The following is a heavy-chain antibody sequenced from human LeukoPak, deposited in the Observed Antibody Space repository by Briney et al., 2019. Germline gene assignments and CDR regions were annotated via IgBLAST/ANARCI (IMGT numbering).Heavy chain of an antibody. J-gene: IGHJ4*02. CDR1: GFTFTTYS. CDR2: ISSGSSAI. Sequence: GGSLRLSCEASGFTFTTYSMTWVRQAPGKGLEWVSIISSGSSAIFSANALKGRFTISRDDAKNLLYLDMNSLRAEDTAVYYCARGHTAVTRHFDFWGQGTLVTVSS. V-gene: IGHV3-21*01. D-gene: IGHD4-17*01. CDR3: ARGHTAVTRHFDF.